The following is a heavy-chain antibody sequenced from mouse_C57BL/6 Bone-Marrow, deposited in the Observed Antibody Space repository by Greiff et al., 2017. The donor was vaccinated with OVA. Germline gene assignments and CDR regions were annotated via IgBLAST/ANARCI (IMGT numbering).Heavy chain of an antibody. Sequence: DVMLVESGGDLVKPGGSLKLSCAASGFTFSSYGMSWVRQTPDKRLEWVATISSGGSYTYYPDSVKGRFTISRDNAKNTLYLQMSSRKSEDTAMYYCARRYDYDVGYFDYWGQGTTLTVSS. CDR3: ARRYDYDVGYFDY. CDR2: ISSGGSYT. V-gene: IGHV5-6*02. D-gene: IGHD2-4*01. CDR1: GFTFSSYG. J-gene: IGHJ2*01.